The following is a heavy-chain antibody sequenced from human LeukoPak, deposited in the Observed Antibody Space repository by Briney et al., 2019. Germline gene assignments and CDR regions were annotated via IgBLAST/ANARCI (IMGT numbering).Heavy chain of an antibody. CDR3: TRDSGTYNWLDP. CDR1: GFTFSGSA. V-gene: IGHV3-73*01. D-gene: IGHD1-26*01. Sequence: GGSLKLSCAASGFTFSGSAIHWVRQSFGKGLEWIGHIDKEKNSYATASTYAVSVEGRFTVSRDDSKNMAFLQMSGLKTEDTALYFCTRDSGTYNWLDPWGQGTLVTVSS. CDR2: IDKEKNSYAT. J-gene: IGHJ5*02.